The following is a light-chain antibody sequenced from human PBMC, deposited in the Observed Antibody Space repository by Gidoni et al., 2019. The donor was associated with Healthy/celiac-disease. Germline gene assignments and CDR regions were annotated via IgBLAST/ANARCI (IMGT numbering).Light chain of an antibody. CDR2: EAS. V-gene: IGKV1-5*03. CDR3: QQYNVYPLP. J-gene: IGKJ4*01. Sequence: DIQMTQSPSTLSASVGDRVTITCRASQSINTWLAWYQQKPGKAPNLLMYEASTLDSGVPSRFSGSGSETEFTLIIPGLHPDDFATYYCQQYNVYPLPFGGGTKVEIK. CDR1: QSINTW.